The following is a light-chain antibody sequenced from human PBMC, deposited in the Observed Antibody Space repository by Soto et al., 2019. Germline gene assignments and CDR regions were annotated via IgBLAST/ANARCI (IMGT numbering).Light chain of an antibody. CDR2: AAS. CDR3: QPYNNWPLT. J-gene: IGKJ4*01. Sequence: IKMSQSPSSLSASLRDRVTITCRASQSISSYLNWYQQKPGKAPKLLIYAASSLQSGVPSRFSGSRSGAEFTLTINSLQSEDFAVYYCQPYNNWPLTFGGGT. V-gene: IGKV1-39*01. CDR1: QSISSY.